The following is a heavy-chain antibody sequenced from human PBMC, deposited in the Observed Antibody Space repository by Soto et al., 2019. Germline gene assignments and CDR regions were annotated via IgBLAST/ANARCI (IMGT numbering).Heavy chain of an antibody. CDR2: ISSSSSYI. J-gene: IGHJ3*02. CDR1: GFTFSSYS. Sequence: EVQLVESGGGLVKPGGSLRLSCAASGFTFSSYSMNWVRQAPGKGLEWVSSISSSSSYIYYADSVKGRFTISRDNDNNSLYLQMNSLRAEDTAVYYCARDLHGNSRDAFDIWGQGTMVTVSS. D-gene: IGHD4-17*01. CDR3: ARDLHGNSRDAFDI. V-gene: IGHV3-21*01.